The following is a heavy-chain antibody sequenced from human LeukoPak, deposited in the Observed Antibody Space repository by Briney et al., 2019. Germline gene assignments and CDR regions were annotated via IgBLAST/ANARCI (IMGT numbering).Heavy chain of an antibody. J-gene: IGHJ6*01. D-gene: IGHD2-2*01. CDR1: GYTFTSYD. CDR3: SRGGPHCSSTGCSQSSGMDV. CDR2: MNPNSGNT. Sequence: ASVKVSCYSSGYTFTSYDYNWVRLGTGPGLEWMGWMNPNSGNTGYAQELQGRVTMTRNTSIRTAYMELSSKRSEETAVYYCSRGGPHCSSTGCSQSSGMDVWGEGTTVTV. V-gene: IGHV1-8*01.